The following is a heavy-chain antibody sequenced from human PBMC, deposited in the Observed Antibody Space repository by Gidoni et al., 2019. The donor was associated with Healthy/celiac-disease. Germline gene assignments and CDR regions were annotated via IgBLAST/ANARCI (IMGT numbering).Heavy chain of an antibody. V-gene: IGHV3-23*01. J-gene: IGHJ5*02. D-gene: IGHD2-2*01. Sequence: VSAISGSGGSTYYADSVKGRFTISRDNSKNTLYLQMNSLRAEDTAVYYCAKGNLIVVVPAAQNWFDPWGQGTLVTVSS. CDR3: AKGNLIVVVPAAQNWFDP. CDR2: ISGSGGST.